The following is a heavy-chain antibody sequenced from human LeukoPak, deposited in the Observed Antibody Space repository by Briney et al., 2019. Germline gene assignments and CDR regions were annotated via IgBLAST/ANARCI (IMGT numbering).Heavy chain of an antibody. CDR2: IKQDGSEK. D-gene: IGHD6-19*01. V-gene: IGHV3-7*01. Sequence: PGGSLRLSCAASGFTFSSYWMSWVRQAPGKGLEWVANIKQDGSEKYVDSVKGRLTISRDNAKNSLYLQMNSLRAEDTAVYYCARDFPTRGNIAVAGFDYWGQGTLVTVSS. CDR3: ARDFPTRGNIAVAGFDY. J-gene: IGHJ4*02. CDR1: GFTFSSYW.